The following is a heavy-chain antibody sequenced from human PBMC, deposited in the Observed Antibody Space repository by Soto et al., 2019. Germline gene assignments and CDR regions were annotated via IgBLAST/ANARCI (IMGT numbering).Heavy chain of an antibody. J-gene: IGHJ4*02. Sequence: QVQMQESGPGLVKPSETLSLTCTVSGASVSSGNHYWSWIRQPPGKGLEWIGYIYHSGITNYNPSXXSXVXKPADTSRNQFSLKVSSVTAADTAVYYCARGWDANSWGQGTLVTVSS. CDR2: IYHSGIT. V-gene: IGHV4-61*01. CDR1: GASVSSGNHY. CDR3: ARGWDANS. D-gene: IGHD6-19*01.